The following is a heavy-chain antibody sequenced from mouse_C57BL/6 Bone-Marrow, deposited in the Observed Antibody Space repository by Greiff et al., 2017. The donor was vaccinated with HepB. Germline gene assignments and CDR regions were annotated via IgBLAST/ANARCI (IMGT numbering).Heavy chain of an antibody. CDR3: ARRGDYYGSSYRNWYFDV. D-gene: IGHD1-1*01. J-gene: IGHJ1*03. V-gene: IGHV5-15*04. Sequence: EVMLVESGGGLVQPGGSLKLSCAASGFTFSDYGMAWVRQAPRKGPEWVAFISNLAYSIYYADTVTGRFTISRENAKNTLYLEMSSLRSEDTAMYYCARRGDYYGSSYRNWYFDVWGTGTTVTVSS. CDR2: ISNLAYSI. CDR1: GFTFSDYG.